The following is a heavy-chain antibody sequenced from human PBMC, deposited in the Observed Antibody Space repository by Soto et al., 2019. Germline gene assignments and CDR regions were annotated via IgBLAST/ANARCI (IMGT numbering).Heavy chain of an antibody. J-gene: IGHJ4*02. CDR1: GFTFSSYG. D-gene: IGHD4-17*01. CDR3: AKDFTGGTVTIDY. V-gene: IGHV3-30*18. CDR2: ISYDGSNK. Sequence: QVQLVESGGGVVQPGRSLRLSCAASGFTFSSYGMHWVRQAPGKGLEWVAVISYDGSNKYYADSVKGRFTISRDNSKNTQYLQMNSLRAEDTAVYYCAKDFTGGTVTIDYWGQGTLVTVSS.